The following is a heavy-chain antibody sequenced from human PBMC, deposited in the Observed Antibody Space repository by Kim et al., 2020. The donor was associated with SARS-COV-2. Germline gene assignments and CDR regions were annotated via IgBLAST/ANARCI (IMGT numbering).Heavy chain of an antibody. Sequence: GWSLRLSCAASGFTFSSYAMHWVRQAPGKGLEWVAVISYDGSNKYYADSVKGRFTISRDNSKNTLYLQMNSLRAEDTAVYYCARAYSGSYLGPFDPWGQGTLVTVSS. J-gene: IGHJ5*02. D-gene: IGHD1-26*01. CDR1: GFTFSSYA. V-gene: IGHV3-30*04. CDR2: ISYDGSNK. CDR3: ARAYSGSYLGPFDP.